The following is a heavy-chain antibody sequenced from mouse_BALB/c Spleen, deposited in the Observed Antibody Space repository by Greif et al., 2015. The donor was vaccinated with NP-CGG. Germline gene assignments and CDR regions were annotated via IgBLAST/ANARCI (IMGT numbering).Heavy chain of an antibody. D-gene: IGHD2-1*01. CDR3: ARHGNYDD. V-gene: IGHV5-9-3*01. J-gene: IGHJ2*01. CDR2: ISSGGSYT. Sequence: EVQVVESGGGLVKPGGSLKLSCAASGFTFSSYAMSWVRQTPEKRLGWVATISSGGSYTYYPDSVKGRFTISRDNAKNTLYLQMSSLRSEDTAMYYCARHGNYDDWGQGTTLTVSS. CDR1: GFTFSSYA.